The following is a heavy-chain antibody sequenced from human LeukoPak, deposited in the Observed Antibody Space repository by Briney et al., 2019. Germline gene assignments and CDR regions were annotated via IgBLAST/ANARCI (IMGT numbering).Heavy chain of an antibody. J-gene: IGHJ3*02. Sequence: SETLSLSCAASGFTFSGYYWSWIRQAPGKGLEWVGEINHSGSTNYNASLKIRVTISVDTSKTQFSLKLSSVTAADTAVYYCARGDAAMDAFDIWGQGTMVTVSS. CDR3: ARGDAAMDAFDI. CDR1: GFTFSGYY. CDR2: INHSGST. V-gene: IGHV4-34*01. D-gene: IGHD5-18*01.